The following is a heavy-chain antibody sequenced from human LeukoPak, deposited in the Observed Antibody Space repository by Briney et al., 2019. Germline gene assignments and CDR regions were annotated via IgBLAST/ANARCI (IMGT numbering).Heavy chain of an antibody. CDR1: GYTFTSYG. Sequence: ASVTVSCKASGYTFTSYGISWVRQAPGQGLEWMGWISAYNGNTNYAQKLQGRVTMTTDTSTSTAYMELRSLGSDDTAVYYCARNLWFGESSDAFDMWGQGTMVTVSS. J-gene: IGHJ3*02. CDR2: ISAYNGNT. V-gene: IGHV1-18*01. CDR3: ARNLWFGESSDAFDM. D-gene: IGHD3-10*01.